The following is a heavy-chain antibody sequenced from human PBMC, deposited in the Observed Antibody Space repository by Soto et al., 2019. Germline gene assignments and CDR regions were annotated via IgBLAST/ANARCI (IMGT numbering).Heavy chain of an antibody. CDR3: ARVERGTATTVVDTFDI. V-gene: IGHV4-34*01. CDR1: GGFVTSGSYY. J-gene: IGHJ3*02. D-gene: IGHD1-1*01. Sequence: SETLSLTCAVYGGFVTSGSYYWSWIRQPPGKGLEWIGEVSHSGGTHFNPSLKSRVTISVDTSKNQFTLKMSSVTAADTALYYCARVERGTATTVVDTFDIWGPGTMVTVSS. CDR2: VSHSGGT.